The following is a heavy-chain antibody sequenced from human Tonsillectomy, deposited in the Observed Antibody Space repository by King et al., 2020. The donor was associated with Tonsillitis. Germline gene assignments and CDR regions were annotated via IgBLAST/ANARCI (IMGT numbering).Heavy chain of an antibody. V-gene: IGHV4-34*01. CDR3: ARGTGSSSRGYWFDP. Sequence: VQLQQWGAGLLKPSETLSLTCAVSGGSFSGYYWSWIRQPPGKGLEWIGEINHSGSTNYNPSLKSRVTISVDTSKNQFSLKLSSVTAADTAVYYCARGTGSSSRGYWFDPWGQGTLVTVSS. CDR2: INHSGST. D-gene: IGHD6-6*01. CDR1: GGSFSGYY. J-gene: IGHJ5*02.